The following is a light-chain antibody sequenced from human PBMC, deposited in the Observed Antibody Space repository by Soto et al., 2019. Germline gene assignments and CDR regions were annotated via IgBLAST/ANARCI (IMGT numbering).Light chain of an antibody. Sequence: QSLLTQPPSTSGTPGQRGTISCSGSSSKIGSNNVYWYQQLPGTAPKLLIYKNDQRPPGGPYRFSGSKSGTSTPLAISGLCSEDEADYYCVAWDGSLSGLLFGGGTKVTFL. CDR2: KND. V-gene: IGLV1-47*03. CDR1: SSKIGSNN. CDR3: VAWDGSLSGLL. J-gene: IGLJ2*01.